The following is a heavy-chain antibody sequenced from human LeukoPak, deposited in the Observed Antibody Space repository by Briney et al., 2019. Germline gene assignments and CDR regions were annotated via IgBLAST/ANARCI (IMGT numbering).Heavy chain of an antibody. J-gene: IGHJ6*02. CDR1: GGSISSSRYY. CDR2: IYYSVST. CDR3: ARHVQDLGIKV. Sequence: SETLSLTRTVSGGSISSSRYYWGWIRQPPGKGLEWIGSIYYSVSTYYNPSLKSRVTISVDTSKNQFSLRLSSVTAADTAVYYCARHVQDLGIKVWGQGTTVTVSS. V-gene: IGHV4-39*01.